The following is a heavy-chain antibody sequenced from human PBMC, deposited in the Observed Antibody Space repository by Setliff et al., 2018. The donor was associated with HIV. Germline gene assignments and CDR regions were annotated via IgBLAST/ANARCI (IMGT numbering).Heavy chain of an antibody. CDR2: INHSGST. J-gene: IGHJ6*03. CDR1: GGSFSDYY. V-gene: IGHV4-34*01. Sequence: SETLSLTCAVYGGSFSDYYWSWIRQPPGKGLEWIGEINHSGSTNYNPSLKSRVTISVDTSKNQFSLRLRSVTAADTAVYYCARTRCLVVPAAPSGLYYYYMDVWGKGTTVTVSS. D-gene: IGHD2-2*01. CDR3: ARTRCLVVPAAPSGLYYYYMDV.